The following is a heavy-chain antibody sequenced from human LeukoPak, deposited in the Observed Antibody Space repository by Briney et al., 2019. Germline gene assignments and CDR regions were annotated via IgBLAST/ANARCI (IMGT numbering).Heavy chain of an antibody. CDR1: GFTFSKYW. D-gene: IGHD2-2*01. V-gene: IGHV3-74*01. J-gene: IGHJ5*02. Sequence: GGSLRLSCAASGFTFSKYWMHWVRQAPGKGLVWVSLINTDGSDTNSADSVKGRFTISRDNAKNTLYLQMNSLRAEDTAVYYCARAYCSRTSCYSELFDPWGQGILVTVSS. CDR3: ARAYCSRTSCYSELFDP. CDR2: INTDGSDT.